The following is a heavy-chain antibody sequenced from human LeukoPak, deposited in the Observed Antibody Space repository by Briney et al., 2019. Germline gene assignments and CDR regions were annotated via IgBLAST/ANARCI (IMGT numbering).Heavy chain of an antibody. CDR2: ISSGGNT. CDR1: GFTFNSYA. CDR3: ASKLYYDFWSGYPYYYGMDV. Sequence: GGSLKLSCAASGFTFNSYAMSWVRQAPGKGLELVSGISSGGNTYYADSVKGRFTISRDNSKNTLYLQMNSLRAEDTAVYYCASKLYYDFWSGYPYYYGMDVWGQGTTVTVSS. V-gene: IGHV3-23*01. D-gene: IGHD3-3*01. J-gene: IGHJ6*02.